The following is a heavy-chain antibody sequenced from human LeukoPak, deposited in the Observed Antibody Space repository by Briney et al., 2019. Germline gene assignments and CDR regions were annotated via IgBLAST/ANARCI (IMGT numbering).Heavy chain of an antibody. CDR2: IYYSGST. CDR1: GGSISSYY. Sequence: SETLSLTCTVSGGSISSYYWSWIRQPPGKGLEWIGYIYYSGSTYYNPSLKSRVTISVDTSKNQFSLKLSSVTAADTAVYYCATPRITMVRGVISYDAFDIWGQGTMVTVSS. J-gene: IGHJ3*02. D-gene: IGHD3-10*01. CDR3: ATPRITMVRGVISYDAFDI. V-gene: IGHV4-59*08.